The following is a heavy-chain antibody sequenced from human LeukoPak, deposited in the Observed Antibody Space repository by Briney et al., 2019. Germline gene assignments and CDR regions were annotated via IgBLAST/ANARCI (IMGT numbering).Heavy chain of an antibody. D-gene: IGHD2-2*01. J-gene: IGHJ6*02. Sequence: ASVKVSCKASGYTFTSYDINWVRQATGQGLEWMGWMNPNSGNTGYAQKFQGRVTMTRNTSISTAYMELSSLRSEDTAVYYCARELYCSSTSCPRPRTGRYYYYGMDVWGQGTTVTVSS. CDR1: GYTFTSYD. V-gene: IGHV1-8*01. CDR3: ARELYCSSTSCPRPRTGRYYYYGMDV. CDR2: MNPNSGNT.